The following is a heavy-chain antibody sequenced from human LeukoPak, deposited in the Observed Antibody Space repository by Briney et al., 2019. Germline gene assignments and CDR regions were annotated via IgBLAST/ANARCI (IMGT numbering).Heavy chain of an antibody. J-gene: IGHJ6*03. D-gene: IGHD3-3*02. CDR2: IYTTGNT. CDR3: ARAFYPGYYSYMAV. V-gene: IGHV4-4*07. Sequence: SETLSLTCTVSSASITSSPYFWSWIRQPAGKGLEWIGRIYTTGNTNYNPSLKSRVTMSVDTSKNQFSLELSSVTAADTAVYYCARAFYPGYYSYMAVWGKGTTVTVPS. CDR1: SASITSSPYF.